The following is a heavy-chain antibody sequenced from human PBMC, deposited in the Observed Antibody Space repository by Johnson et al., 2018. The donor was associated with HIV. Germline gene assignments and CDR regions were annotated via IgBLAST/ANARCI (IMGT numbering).Heavy chain of an antibody. CDR1: GFTFSSYA. CDR2: ISYDGSNK. J-gene: IGHJ3*02. CDR3: ARDWSSWYTVDAFDI. D-gene: IGHD6-13*01. V-gene: IGHV3-30*04. Sequence: QVQLVESGGGVVQPGRSLRLSCAASGFTFSSYAMHWVRQAPGKGLEWVAVISYDGSNKYCADSVKGRFTISRDNSKNTLYLQMNSLRAEDTAVYYCARDWSSWYTVDAFDIWGQGTMVTVSS.